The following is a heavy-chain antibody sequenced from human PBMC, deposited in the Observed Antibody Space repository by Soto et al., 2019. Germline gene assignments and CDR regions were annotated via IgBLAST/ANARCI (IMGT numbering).Heavy chain of an antibody. V-gene: IGHV4-4*02. CDR3: ARKWGVASDAALDI. CDR2: IYHSGST. J-gene: IGHJ3*02. Sequence: QVQLQESGPGLVKPSGTLSLTCAVSGGSISFSNWWSWVRQSPGKGPEWIGEIYHSGSTNYNPSLKSRGTVSVDKAKSHFSLKLSSVTAADTAVYFCARKWGVASDAALDIWGQGTMVTVSS. D-gene: IGHD1-26*01. CDR1: GGSISFSNW.